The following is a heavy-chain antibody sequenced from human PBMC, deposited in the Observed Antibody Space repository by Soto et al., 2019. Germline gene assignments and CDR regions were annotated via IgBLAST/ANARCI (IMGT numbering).Heavy chain of an antibody. CDR1: GFTFSLYS. J-gene: IGHJ4*02. D-gene: IGHD5-18*01. V-gene: IGHV3-21*01. Sequence: KSGGSLRLSCAASGFTFSLYSMIWVRQAPGKGLEWVSSISSSSTFIYYADSMKGRFTVSRDNAQNSLYLQLNSLRADDTAVYYCVKARSTDSRPDYWGQGTQVTVSS. CDR2: ISSSSTFI. CDR3: VKARSTDSRPDY.